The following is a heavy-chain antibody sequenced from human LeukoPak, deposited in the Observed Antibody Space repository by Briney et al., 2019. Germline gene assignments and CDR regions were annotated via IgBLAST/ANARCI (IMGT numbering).Heavy chain of an antibody. D-gene: IGHD1-26*01. J-gene: IGHJ4*02. CDR3: ARDTSYYATRDVDF. CDR2: VSGLNGDR. Sequence: ASVKVSCKTSGYTFTDYGVTSVRQAPGQGLEGMAWVSGLNGDRNYAQKIQDRVTVTRETSTSTSYIEVRSLRLDDTAIYFCARDTSYYATRDVDFWGQGTLVTVSS. CDR1: GYTFTDYG. V-gene: IGHV1-18*01.